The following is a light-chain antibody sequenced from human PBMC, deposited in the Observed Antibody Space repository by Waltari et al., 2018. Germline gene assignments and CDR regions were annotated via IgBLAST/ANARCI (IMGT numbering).Light chain of an antibody. Sequence: QSVLTQPPSVSAAPGQKVTISCSGHSFNSGNNYVTWYQQLPGTAPKLLIYDNNKRKSGIPDRVSGATSGTSATLGITGLQTGDEADYYCGTWDSSLSIGVFGGGTKLTVL. J-gene: IGLJ3*02. V-gene: IGLV1-51*01. CDR2: DNN. CDR3: GTWDSSLSIGV. CDR1: SFNSGNNY.